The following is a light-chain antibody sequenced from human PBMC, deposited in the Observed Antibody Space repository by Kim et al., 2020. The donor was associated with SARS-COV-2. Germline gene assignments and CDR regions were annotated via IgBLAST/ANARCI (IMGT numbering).Light chain of an antibody. CDR1: QSMGTS. Sequence: CSSPGESATLRCRDSQSMGTSLAQFQQRPGQPPRLLFYDRFCRASDFPARFSAGRSGTGFLISISSLEREQCAVYYCLQRDSWYSSGQGTKVDIK. CDR2: DRF. CDR3: LQRDSWYS. J-gene: IGKJ2*03. V-gene: IGKV3-11*01.